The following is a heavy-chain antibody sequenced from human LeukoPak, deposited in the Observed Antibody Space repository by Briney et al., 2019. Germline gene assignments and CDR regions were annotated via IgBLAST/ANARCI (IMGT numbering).Heavy chain of an antibody. D-gene: IGHD6-6*01. J-gene: IGHJ6*02. CDR3: TRGSSLGYYYGMDV. V-gene: IGHV3-73*01. Sequence: GGSLRLSCAASGFTFSGSAVHWVRQASGKGLEWVGRIRGKANNYATAYAASVNGRFTISRNTAYLQMNTLKTEDTAAYYCTRGSSLGYYYGMDVWGQGTTVSVSS. CDR2: IRGKANNYAT. CDR1: GFTFSGSA.